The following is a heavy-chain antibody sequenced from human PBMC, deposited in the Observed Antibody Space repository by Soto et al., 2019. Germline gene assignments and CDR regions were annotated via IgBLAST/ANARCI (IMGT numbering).Heavy chain of an antibody. CDR2: INHSGST. Sequence: SETLSLTXAVYGGSFSGYYWSWIRQPPGKGLEWIGEINHSGSTNYNPSLKSRVTISVDKSKNQFSLKLTSVTAADTAVYYCARNPGYWGQGTLVTVSS. J-gene: IGHJ4*02. CDR1: GGSFSGYY. CDR3: ARNPGY. V-gene: IGHV4-34*01.